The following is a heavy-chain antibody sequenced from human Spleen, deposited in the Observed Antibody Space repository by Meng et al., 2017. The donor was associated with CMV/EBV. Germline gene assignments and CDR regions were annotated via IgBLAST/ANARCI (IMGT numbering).Heavy chain of an antibody. CDR2: INSDGSST. V-gene: IGHV3-74*01. Sequence: GESLKISCAASGFTFSSYWMHWVRQAPGKGLVWASRINSDGSSTSYADSVKGRFTISRDNAKNTLYLQMNSLRAEDTAVYYCTQGGEDSYGFDYYGMDVWGQGTTVTVSS. CDR3: TQGGEDSYGFDYYGMDV. D-gene: IGHD5-18*01. J-gene: IGHJ6*02. CDR1: GFTFSSYW.